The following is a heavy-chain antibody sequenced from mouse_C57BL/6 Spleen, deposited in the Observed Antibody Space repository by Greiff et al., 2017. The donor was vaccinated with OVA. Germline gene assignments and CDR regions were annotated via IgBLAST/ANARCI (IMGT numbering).Heavy chain of an antibody. D-gene: IGHD1-3*01. Sequence: QVQLQQPGAELVKPGASVKLSCKASGYTFTSYWMHWVKQRPGQGLEWIGMIHPNSGSTNYNEKFKSKATLTVDKSSSTAYMQLSSLTSEDSAVYDCAREITGYAYWGQGTLVTVSA. CDR2: IHPNSGST. CDR1: GYTFTSYW. J-gene: IGHJ3*01. V-gene: IGHV1-64*01. CDR3: AREITGYAY.